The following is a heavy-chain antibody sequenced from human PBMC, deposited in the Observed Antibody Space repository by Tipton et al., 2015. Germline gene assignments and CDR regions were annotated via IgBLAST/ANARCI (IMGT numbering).Heavy chain of an antibody. CDR3: ASPDCSSNSCYAGRAFDI. CDR1: GGSISSGGYY. Sequence: TLSLTCTVSGGSISSGGYYWTWIRQHPGKGLEWIGYIYYSGSTYYNPSLKSRVTISVDTSKNQFSLKLTSVTAADTAVYYCASPDCSSNSCYAGRAFDIWGQGTMVTVSS. CDR2: IYYSGST. J-gene: IGHJ3*02. D-gene: IGHD2-2*01. V-gene: IGHV4-31*03.